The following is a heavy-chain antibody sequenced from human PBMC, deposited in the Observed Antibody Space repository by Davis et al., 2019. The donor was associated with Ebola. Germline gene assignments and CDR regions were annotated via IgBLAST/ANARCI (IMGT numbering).Heavy chain of an antibody. J-gene: IGHJ6*02. CDR2: ISSSTSTI. Sequence: LSLTCTVSGGSISSSSYYWGWIRQPPGKGLEWVSYISSSTSTIYYADSVKGRFTMSRDNAKNSLYLQMNSLRAEDMAVYYCARAGGSTTLTAPSMDVWGQGTTVTVSS. V-gene: IGHV3-11*01. CDR1: GGSISSSSYY. D-gene: IGHD2/OR15-2a*01. CDR3: ARAGGSTTLTAPSMDV.